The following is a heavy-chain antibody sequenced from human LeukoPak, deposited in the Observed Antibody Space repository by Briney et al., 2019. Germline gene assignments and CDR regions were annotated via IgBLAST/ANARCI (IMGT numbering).Heavy chain of an antibody. V-gene: IGHV3-7*01. CDR3: ANDDFSGYHY. J-gene: IGHJ4*02. D-gene: IGHD3/OR15-3a*01. CDR1: GFTFSRYW. Sequence: GGSLRLSCAASGFTFSRYWMSWVRQAPGKGLEWVANIKEDGSDENFVDSVEGRFTISRDNAKNSVYLQMNSLRVEDSAVYYCANDDFSGYHYWGQGTLVTVSS. CDR2: IKEDGSDE.